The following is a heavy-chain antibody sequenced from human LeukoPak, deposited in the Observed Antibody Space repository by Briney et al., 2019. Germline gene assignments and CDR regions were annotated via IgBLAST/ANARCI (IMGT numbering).Heavy chain of an antibody. CDR1: GGSFSGYY. Sequence: PSETLSLTCAVYGGSFSGYYWSWIRQPPGKGLEWIGEINHSGSTNYNPSLKSRVTISVDTSKNQFSLKLSSVTAADTVVYYCARGVDGYNYFHYYYYMDVWGKGTTVTVSS. J-gene: IGHJ6*03. D-gene: IGHD5-24*01. CDR2: INHSGST. V-gene: IGHV4-34*01. CDR3: ARGVDGYNYFHYYYYMDV.